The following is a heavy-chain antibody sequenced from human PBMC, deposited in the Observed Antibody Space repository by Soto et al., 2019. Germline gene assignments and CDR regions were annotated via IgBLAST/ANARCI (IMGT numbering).Heavy chain of an antibody. CDR3: AREGRWLPHYFDY. V-gene: IGHV4-30-4*01. CDR2: IYYSGST. Sequence: SETLSLTCTVSGGSISSGDYYWSWIRQPPGKGLEWIGYIYYSGSTYYNPSLKSRVTISVDTSKNQFSLKLSSVTAADTAVYYCAREGRWLPHYFDYWGQGTLVTVSS. CDR1: GGSISSGDYY. D-gene: IGHD5-12*01. J-gene: IGHJ4*02.